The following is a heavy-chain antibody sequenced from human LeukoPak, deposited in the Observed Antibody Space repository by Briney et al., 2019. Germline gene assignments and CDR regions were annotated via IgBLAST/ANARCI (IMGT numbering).Heavy chain of an antibody. CDR3: AKFIHYLLDAFDI. J-gene: IGHJ3*02. D-gene: IGHD2/OR15-2a*01. Sequence: VASVKVSCKASGGTFSSYAISWVRQAPGQGLEWMGGIIPIFGTANYAQKFQGRVTITTDESTSTAYMELSSLRSEDTAVYYCAKFIHYLLDAFDIWGQGTMVTVSS. CDR1: GGTFSSYA. V-gene: IGHV1-69*05. CDR2: IIPIFGTA.